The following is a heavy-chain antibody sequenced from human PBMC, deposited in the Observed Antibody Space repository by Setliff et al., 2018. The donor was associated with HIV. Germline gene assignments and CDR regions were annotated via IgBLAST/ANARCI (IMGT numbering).Heavy chain of an antibody. CDR2: IHHTGST. CDR1: GGSFSANY. D-gene: IGHD5-18*01. J-gene: IGHJ4*02. CDR3: ARADIYGYVDF. V-gene: IGHV4-34*01. Sequence: SETLSLTCAVYGGSFSANYWTWIRQPPGEGLEWIGEIHHTGSTNYNPSLKSRVTISADTSKKHFSLKLSSVTAADTAMYYCARADIYGYVDFWGQGTLVTSPQ.